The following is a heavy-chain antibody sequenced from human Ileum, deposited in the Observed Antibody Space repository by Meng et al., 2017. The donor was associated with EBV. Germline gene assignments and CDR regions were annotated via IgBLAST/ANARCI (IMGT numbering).Heavy chain of an antibody. CDR1: GGSVISNNW. CDR2: IFHIGST. D-gene: IGHD3-9*01. Sequence: QGQVQGSGPRLVKPSGTLSLTCDVSGGSVISNNWWSWVRQPPGKGLEWIGEIFHIGSTNNSPSLKSRVTISVDNSKNQFSLSLTSVTAADTAIYYCAKVSLTGTFYDHWGQGILVTVSS. J-gene: IGHJ4*02. V-gene: IGHV4-4*02. CDR3: AKVSLTGTFYDH.